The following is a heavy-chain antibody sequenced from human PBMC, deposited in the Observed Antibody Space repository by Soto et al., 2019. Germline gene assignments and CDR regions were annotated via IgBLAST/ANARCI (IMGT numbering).Heavy chain of an antibody. V-gene: IGHV4-59*12. CDR1: GGSIGSYF. CDR2: IYYSGTT. J-gene: IGHJ4*02. CDR3: ARGGYSSASTSFYFDY. Sequence: TLSLTCTVSGGSIGSYFWSWIRQPPGKGLEWIGYIYYSGTTNYNPSLKSRVTISVDTSKNQFSLKLNSVTASDTAVYYCARGGYSSASTSFYFDYWGQGTLVTVSS. D-gene: IGHD5-18*01.